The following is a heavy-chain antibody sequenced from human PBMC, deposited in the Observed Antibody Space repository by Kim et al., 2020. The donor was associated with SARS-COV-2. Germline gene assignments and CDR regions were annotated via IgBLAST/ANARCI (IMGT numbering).Heavy chain of an antibody. CDR2: INHSGST. Sequence: SETLSLTCAVYGGSFSGYYWSWIRQPPGKGLEWIGEINHSGSTNYNPSLKSRVTISVDTSKNQFSLKLSSVTAADTAVYYCARGYGDYRRNAFDIWGQGTMVTVSS. V-gene: IGHV4-34*01. D-gene: IGHD4-17*01. CDR3: ARGYGDYRRNAFDI. J-gene: IGHJ3*02. CDR1: GGSFSGYY.